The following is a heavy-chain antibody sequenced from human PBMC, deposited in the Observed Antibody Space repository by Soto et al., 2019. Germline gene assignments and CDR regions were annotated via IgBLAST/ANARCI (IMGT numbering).Heavy chain of an antibody. CDR1: GDTFTSYT. V-gene: IGHV1-69*02. D-gene: IGHD6-6*01. CDR2: IIPSLNMA. CDR3: ATGLVPRFFES. J-gene: IGHJ4*02. Sequence: QVQLVQSGAEVRKPGSSVRVSCRTSGDTFTSYTINWVRQAPGQGLEGMGRIIPSLNMANYAQKFQGSVTFTADKSTSTAYMDLSRLRSEDTAVYFCATGLVPRFFESWGQGTPVTVSS.